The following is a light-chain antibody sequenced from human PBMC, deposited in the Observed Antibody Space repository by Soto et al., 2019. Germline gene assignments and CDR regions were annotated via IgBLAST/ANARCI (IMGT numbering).Light chain of an antibody. J-gene: IGKJ2*01. V-gene: IGKV1-6*01. CDR3: LQYFTFPFT. CDR2: AAS. Sequence: AIQMTQSPSSLSASVGDRVTITCRASQDIRNHLAWYQQKPGTAPKLLIFAASSLQTGVPSRFSGSGSGTDFTLTISSLQPEDFATYYCLQYFTFPFTFGQGTQLEVK. CDR1: QDIRNH.